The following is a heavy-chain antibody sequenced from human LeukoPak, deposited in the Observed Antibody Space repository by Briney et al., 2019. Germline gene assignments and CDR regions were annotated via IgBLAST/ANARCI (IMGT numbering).Heavy chain of an antibody. CDR3: AKDLTFLSPYCGGDCYSDY. CDR2: ISGSGGST. CDR1: GFTFSSYA. Sequence: LPGGSLRLSCAASGFTFSSYAMSWVRQAPGKGLEWVSAISGSGGSTYYADSVKGRFTISRDNSKNTLYLQMNSLRAEDTAVYYCAKDLTFLSPYCGGDCYSDYWGQGTLVTVSS. D-gene: IGHD2-21*01. V-gene: IGHV3-23*01. J-gene: IGHJ4*02.